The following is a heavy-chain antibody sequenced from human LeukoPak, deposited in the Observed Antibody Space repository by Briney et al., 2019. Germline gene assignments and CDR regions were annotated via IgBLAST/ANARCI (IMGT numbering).Heavy chain of an antibody. V-gene: IGHV1-18*01. D-gene: IGHD1-26*01. CDR3: ARFVYSGSYLAAMRAYYFDY. Sequence: ASVKVSCKASGYTFTSYGISWVRQAPGQGLEWMGWISAYNGNTNYAQKLQGRVTMTTDTSTSTAYMELRSLRSDDTAVYYCARFVYSGSYLAAMRAYYFDYWGQGTLVTVSS. CDR1: GYTFTSYG. J-gene: IGHJ4*02. CDR2: ISAYNGNT.